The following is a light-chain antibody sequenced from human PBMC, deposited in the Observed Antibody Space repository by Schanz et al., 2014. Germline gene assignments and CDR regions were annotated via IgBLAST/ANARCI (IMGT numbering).Light chain of an antibody. CDR3: SSYTRSSTRV. J-gene: IGLJ3*02. V-gene: IGLV2-14*01. CDR2: DVS. CDR1: SSDVGGYNY. Sequence: QSALTQPASVSGSPGQSITISCTGTSSDVGGYNYVSWYQQHPGKAPKLMIYDVSNRPSGVSNRFSGSMSGNAASLTISGLQAEDEADYYCSSYTRSSTRVFGGGTKLTVL.